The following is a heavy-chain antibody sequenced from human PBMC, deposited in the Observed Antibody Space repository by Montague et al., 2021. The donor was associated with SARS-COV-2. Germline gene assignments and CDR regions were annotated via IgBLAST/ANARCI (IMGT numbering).Heavy chain of an antibody. D-gene: IGHD3-10*01. V-gene: IGHV4-59*11. CDR2: VYYSGGI. Sequence: SETLSLTCTVSGGSMSDHNCDWIRKPQGPGLEWLAYVYYSGGINSNASLKRRVAMSVDTSKTQYSLKLTSVTAADTAVYYCARAVSVRSAVNWFDPWGQGTLVTVSS. CDR3: ARAVSVRSAVNWFDP. CDR1: GGSMSDHN. J-gene: IGHJ5*02.